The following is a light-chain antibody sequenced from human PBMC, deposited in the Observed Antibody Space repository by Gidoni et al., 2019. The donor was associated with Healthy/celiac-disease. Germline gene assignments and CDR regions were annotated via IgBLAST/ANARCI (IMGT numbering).Light chain of an antibody. Sequence: AIRMTQSPSSLSASTGDRVTITCRASQGISSYLAWYQQKPGKAPKLLIDAASTLQSGVPSRCSGSGAAKDFTLTISCLQSEDFATYYWQQYYSYPLTFGGGTKVEIK. CDR1: QGISSY. V-gene: IGKV1-8*01. J-gene: IGKJ4*01. CDR2: AAS. CDR3: QQYYSYPLT.